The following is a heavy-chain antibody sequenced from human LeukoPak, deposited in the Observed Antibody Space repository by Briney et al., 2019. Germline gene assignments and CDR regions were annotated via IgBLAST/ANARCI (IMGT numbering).Heavy chain of an antibody. CDR1: GYTFTNYD. J-gene: IGHJ4*02. CDR2: INPNSGGT. Sequence: ASVKVSCKTSGYTFTNYDINWVRQATGQGLEWMGWINPNSGGTNYAQKFQGRVTMTRDTSISTAYMELSRLRSDDTAVYYCARDSGDYTSRYPDYWGQGTLVTVSS. D-gene: IGHD4-17*01. CDR3: ARDSGDYTSRYPDY. V-gene: IGHV1-2*02.